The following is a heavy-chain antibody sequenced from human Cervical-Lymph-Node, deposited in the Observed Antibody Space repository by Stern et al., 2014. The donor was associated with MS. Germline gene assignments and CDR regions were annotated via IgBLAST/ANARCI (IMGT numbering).Heavy chain of an antibody. J-gene: IGHJ6*02. CDR3: VWYSSSWLGGGGTDV. Sequence: EDQLVESGAEVKKPGESLKISCKGSGYNFNNYWIGWVRQMPGKGLEWLGDLHPGDPDTRYSPPFQGQVTISAAKSISAAYLQWSSLKASDTAIYYCVWYSSSWLGGGGTDVWGQGTTVTVSS. CDR2: LHPGDPDT. CDR1: GYNFNNYW. D-gene: IGHD6-13*01. V-gene: IGHV5-51*03.